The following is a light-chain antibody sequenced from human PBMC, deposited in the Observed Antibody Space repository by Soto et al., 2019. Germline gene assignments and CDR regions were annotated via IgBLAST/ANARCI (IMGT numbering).Light chain of an antibody. CDR1: QSVSKY. CDR3: QQRSNWPIT. CDR2: DAS. Sequence: EIVLTQSPATLSLSPGERATLSCRTSQSVSKYFAWYQQKPGRAPRLLIYDASSRATGIPARFIGSGSGTDFTLTISSPEPEDFAIYYCQQRSNWPITFGQGTRLEIK. J-gene: IGKJ5*01. V-gene: IGKV3-11*01.